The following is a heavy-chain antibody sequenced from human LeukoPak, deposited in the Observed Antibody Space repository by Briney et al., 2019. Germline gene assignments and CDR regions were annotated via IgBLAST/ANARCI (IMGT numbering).Heavy chain of an antibody. CDR2: ISYDGSNK. J-gene: IGHJ4*02. Sequence: GGSRRLSCAASGFTFSSYGMHWVRQAPGKGLEWVAVISYDGSNKYYADSVKGRFTISRDNSKNTLYLQMNSLRAEDTAVYYCAKAEWGNGWYRVGDYWGQGTLVTVSS. V-gene: IGHV3-30*18. CDR1: GFTFSSYG. D-gene: IGHD6-19*01. CDR3: AKAEWGNGWYRVGDY.